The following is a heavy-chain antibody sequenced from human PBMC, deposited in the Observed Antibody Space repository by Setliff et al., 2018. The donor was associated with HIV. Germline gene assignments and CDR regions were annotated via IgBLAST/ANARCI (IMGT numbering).Heavy chain of an antibody. V-gene: IGHV4-39*01. CDR1: GGSISSRDYF. CDR2: LDYIGST. Sequence: SETLSLTCTVSGGSISSRDYFWGWLRQPPGKGLEWIGSLDYIGSTYYNPSLNSRVTISVVTSKNQFSLKLSSVTAADTAVYYCASLPPLYDSSGYYFDYWGQGTLVTVSS. CDR3: ASLPPLYDSSGYYFDY. J-gene: IGHJ4*02. D-gene: IGHD3-22*01.